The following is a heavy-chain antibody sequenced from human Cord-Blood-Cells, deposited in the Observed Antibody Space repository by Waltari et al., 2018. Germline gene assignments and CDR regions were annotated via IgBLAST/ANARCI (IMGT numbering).Heavy chain of an antibody. CDR2: IYPGDSDT. CDR1: GYSFTSSW. D-gene: IGHD6-13*01. Sequence: EVQLVQSGAEVKKPGESLKISCKGSGYSFTSSWIGWLRQMPGKGLEWTGIIYPGDSDTRYSPSFQGQVTISADKSISTAYLQGSSLKASDTAMYYCARRLAEPWAGGGIDAFDIWGQGTMVTVSS. CDR3: ARRLAEPWAGGGIDAFDI. J-gene: IGHJ3*02. V-gene: IGHV5-51*03.